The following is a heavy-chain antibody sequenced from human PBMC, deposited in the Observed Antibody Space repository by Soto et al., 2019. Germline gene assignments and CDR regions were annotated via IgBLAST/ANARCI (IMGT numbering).Heavy chain of an antibody. Sequence: PSETLSLTCAVSGGSISSSNWWSWVRQPPGRGLEWIGEIYHSGSTNYNPSLKSRVTISVDKSENQFSLKLSSVTAADTAVYYCARLPLTIFGVVIDYWGQGTLVTVSS. CDR1: GGSISSSNW. J-gene: IGHJ4*02. CDR3: ARLPLTIFGVVIDY. D-gene: IGHD3-3*01. V-gene: IGHV4-4*02. CDR2: IYHSGST.